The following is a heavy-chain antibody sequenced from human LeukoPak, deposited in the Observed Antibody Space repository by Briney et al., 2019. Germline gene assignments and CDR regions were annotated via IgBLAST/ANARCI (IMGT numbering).Heavy chain of an antibody. Sequence: GGSLRLSCAASGFTVSSNYMTWVRQAPGKGLEWVSVISRGGTRSYADSAKGRFSISRDNSNNTLYLQMNSLRAEDTAVYYCASLNDYGSFFDYWGQGTLVTVSS. CDR1: GFTVSSNY. CDR2: ISRGGTR. CDR3: ASLNDYGSFFDY. D-gene: IGHD4-17*01. V-gene: IGHV3-66*01. J-gene: IGHJ4*02.